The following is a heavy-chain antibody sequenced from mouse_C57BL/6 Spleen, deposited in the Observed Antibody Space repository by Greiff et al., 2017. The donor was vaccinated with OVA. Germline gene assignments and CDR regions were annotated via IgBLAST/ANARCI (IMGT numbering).Heavy chain of an antibody. V-gene: IGHV8-12*01. D-gene: IGHD2-3*01. Sequence: QVTLKVCGPGILQSSQTLSLTCSFSGFSLSTSGMGVSWIRQPSGKGLEWLAHIYWDDDKRYNPSLKSRLTISKDTSRNQVFLKITSVDTADTATYYCARGLLRYFDVWGTGTTVTVSS. CDR1: GFSLSTSGMG. J-gene: IGHJ1*03. CDR2: IYWDDDK. CDR3: ARGLLRYFDV.